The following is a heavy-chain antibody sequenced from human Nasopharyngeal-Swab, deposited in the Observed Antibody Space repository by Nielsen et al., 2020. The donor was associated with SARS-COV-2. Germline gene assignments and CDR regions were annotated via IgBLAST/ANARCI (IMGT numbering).Heavy chain of an antibody. CDR3: ARESYSWSWYGPDY. CDR1: GFTFTDYW. V-gene: IGHV3-74*03. D-gene: IGHD1-26*01. Sequence: GESLKISCTVPGFTFTDYWMHWLRQSPGKGPVWLSRIDNDGSSTTYADSVRGRFTISRDNARNPLFLQLHSLRAEDTAVYYCARESYSWSWYGPDYWGQGTQVTVSS. J-gene: IGHJ4*02. CDR2: IDNDGSST.